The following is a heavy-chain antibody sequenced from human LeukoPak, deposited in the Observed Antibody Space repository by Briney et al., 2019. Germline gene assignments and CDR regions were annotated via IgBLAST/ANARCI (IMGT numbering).Heavy chain of an antibody. CDR2: ISHGGIT. Sequence: PSETLSLTCGVYAGSLTNYFCHWIRQAPGKGLEWVGEISHGGITKHNPSLKSRVTMSQDTSKRQFSLKMNSMTAADTGVYYCGIFMDVAPGTMSWGLGTLVTVSS. V-gene: IGHV4-34*01. CDR3: GIFMDVAPGTMS. CDR1: AGSLTNYF. D-gene: IGHD3-22*01. J-gene: IGHJ4*02.